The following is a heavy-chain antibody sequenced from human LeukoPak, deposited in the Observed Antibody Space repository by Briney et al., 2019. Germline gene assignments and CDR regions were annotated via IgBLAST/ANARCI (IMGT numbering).Heavy chain of an antibody. CDR1: GFTFSSYG. CDR2: IWYDGSNK. D-gene: IGHD2-15*01. V-gene: IGHV3-33*01. CDR3: ATSPDIVVVVPRVAFDI. Sequence: GGSLRLSCAASGFTFSSYGMHWVRQAPGKGLEWVAVIWYDGSNKYYADSVKGRFTLSRDNSKNTLYLQMNSPRAEDTAVYYCATSPDIVVVVPRVAFDIWGQGTMVTVSS. J-gene: IGHJ3*02.